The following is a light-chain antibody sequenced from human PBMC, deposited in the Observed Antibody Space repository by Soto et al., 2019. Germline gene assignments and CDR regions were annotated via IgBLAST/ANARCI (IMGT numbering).Light chain of an antibody. Sequence: EVVMRQSPATLSVSLGESATLSCRASQGIGDTLAWYQHKPGQTPRLLIYDTSTRATAVPTRFSGSRSGAEFTLTINSLQSEDFAAYYCQPYNNWPLTFGGGTKVDIK. CDR1: QGIGDT. J-gene: IGKJ4*01. CDR2: DTS. CDR3: QPYNNWPLT. V-gene: IGKV3-15*01.